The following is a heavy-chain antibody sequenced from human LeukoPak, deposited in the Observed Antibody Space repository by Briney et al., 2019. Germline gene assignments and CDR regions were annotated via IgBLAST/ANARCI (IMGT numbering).Heavy chain of an antibody. D-gene: IGHD3-10*01. CDR2: INSDGSST. J-gene: IGHJ4*02. CDR3: TKRIDGAGSYYIDF. V-gene: IGHV3-74*01. CDR1: GFTFSSSW. Sequence: GGSLRLSCAASGFTFSSSWMHWVRQAPGKGLVWVSRINSDGSSTIYADSVKGRFTISRDNSRNTLYLQMNSLRAEDTAVYYCTKRIDGAGSYYIDFWGQGTVVTVSS.